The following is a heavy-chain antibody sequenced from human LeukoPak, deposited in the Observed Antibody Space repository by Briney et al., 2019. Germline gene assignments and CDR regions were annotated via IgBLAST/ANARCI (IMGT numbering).Heavy chain of an antibody. CDR1: GFTFSSYA. D-gene: IGHD2-15*01. J-gene: IGHJ4*02. CDR2: ISGSGGST. Sequence: PGGSLRLSCAASGFTFSSYAMSWVRQAPGKGLEWVSAISGSGGSTYYADSVKGRFTISRDNSKNTLYLQMNSLRAEDTAVYYCAKSIRDYCSGGSCYGFDYWGQGTLVTVSS. CDR3: AKSIRDYCSGGSCYGFDY. V-gene: IGHV3-23*01.